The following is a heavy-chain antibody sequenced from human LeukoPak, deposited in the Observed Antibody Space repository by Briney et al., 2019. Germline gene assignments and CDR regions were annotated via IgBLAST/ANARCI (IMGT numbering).Heavy chain of an antibody. V-gene: IGHV4-59*08. CDR1: GGSISSYY. J-gene: IGHJ4*02. Sequence: SETLSLTCTVSGGSISSYYWSWIRQPPGKGLEWIGYIYYSGSTNHNPSLKSRVTISVDTSKNQFSLKLSSVTAADTAVYYCARISGDNSLDYWGQGTLVTVSS. D-gene: IGHD7-27*01. CDR2: IYYSGST. CDR3: ARISGDNSLDY.